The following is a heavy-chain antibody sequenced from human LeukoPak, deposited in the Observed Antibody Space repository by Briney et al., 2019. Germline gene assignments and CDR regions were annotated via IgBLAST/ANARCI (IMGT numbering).Heavy chain of an antibody. D-gene: IGHD2-15*01. CDR3: AKGVSVVVVAAGNY. V-gene: IGHV3-23*01. J-gene: IGHJ4*02. CDR1: GFTFSSYA. Sequence: QPGGSLRLSCAASGFTFSSYAMSWVRQAPGKGLEWVSAISGSGGSTYYADSVKGRFTISRDNSKNTLYLQMNSLRAEDTAVYYCAKGVSVVVVAAGNYWGQGTLVTVSS. CDR2: ISGSGGST.